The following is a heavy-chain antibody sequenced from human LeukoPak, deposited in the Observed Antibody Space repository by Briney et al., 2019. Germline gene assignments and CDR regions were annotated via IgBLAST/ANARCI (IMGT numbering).Heavy chain of an antibody. J-gene: IGHJ4*02. D-gene: IGHD6-13*01. CDR2: IWYDGSNK. CDR1: GFTFSSYG. CDR3: ARGEAAAGFDY. V-gene: IGHV3-33*01. Sequence: GGSLRLSCAASGFTFSSYGMHWVRQAPGKGLEWVAVIWYDGSNKYYADSVKGRFTISRDNSKNTLYLQMNSLRAEDTAVYYCARGEAAAGFDYWGQGTLVTVSS.